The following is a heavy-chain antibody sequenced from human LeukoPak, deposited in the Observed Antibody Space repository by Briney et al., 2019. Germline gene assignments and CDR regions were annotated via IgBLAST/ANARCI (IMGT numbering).Heavy chain of an antibody. CDR3: ARVIYQLVFDY. V-gene: IGHV3-53*04. J-gene: IGHJ4*02. Sequence: GGSLRLSCAASGLTVSSNYMSWVRQAPGRGLEWVSVIYAGGRTYYADSVKGRFTISRHNSNNTLYLQMNRLRPEDTAVYYCARVIYQLVFDYWGQGTLVSVSS. CDR2: IYAGGRT. D-gene: IGHD2-2*01. CDR1: GLTVSSNY.